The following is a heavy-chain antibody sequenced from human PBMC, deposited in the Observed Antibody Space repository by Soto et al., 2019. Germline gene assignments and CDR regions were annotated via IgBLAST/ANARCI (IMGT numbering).Heavy chain of an antibody. CDR2: IYHSGST. V-gene: IGHV4-4*02. D-gene: IGHD1-26*01. CDR3: ARVSGSYYYGMDV. J-gene: IGHJ6*02. Sequence: QVQLRESGPGLVKPSGTLSLTCAVSGGSISSINWWSWVRQPPGKGLEWIGEIYHSGSTNYNPSLKSRVTISVDKSKNQVSLKLSSVTAADTAVYYCARVSGSYYYGMDVWGQGTTVTVSS. CDR1: GGSISSINW.